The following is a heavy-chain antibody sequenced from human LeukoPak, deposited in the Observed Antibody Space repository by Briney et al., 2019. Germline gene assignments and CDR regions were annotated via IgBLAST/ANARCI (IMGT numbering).Heavy chain of an antibody. V-gene: IGHV3-11*01. D-gene: IGHD1-26*01. CDR2: IDSSGTSI. CDR3: ARDLPVGDSTSY. CDR1: GFAFGDLC. Sequence: GGSLRLSCAASGFAFGDLCMSWIRQAPGKGLEWVSYIDSSGTSIYYADSVKGRFTTSRDNAKNSLSLQMNSLRVEDTAVYYCARDLPVGDSTSYWGQGTLVTVSA. J-gene: IGHJ4*01.